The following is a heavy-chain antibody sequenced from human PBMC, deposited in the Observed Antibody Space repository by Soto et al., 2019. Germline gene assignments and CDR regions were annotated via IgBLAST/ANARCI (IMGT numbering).Heavy chain of an antibody. D-gene: IGHD6-13*01. V-gene: IGHV3-30*18. J-gene: IGHJ6*02. CDR2: ISYDGSNK. CDR1: GFTFSSYG. CDR3: AKGTEAAAGPDRRYYYYYYGMDV. Sequence: GGSLRLSCAASGFTFSSYGMHWVRQAPGKGLEWVAVISYDGSNKYYADSVKGRFTISRDNSKNTLYLQMNSLRAEDTAVYYCAKGTEAAAGPDRRYYYYYYGMDVWGQGTTVTVSS.